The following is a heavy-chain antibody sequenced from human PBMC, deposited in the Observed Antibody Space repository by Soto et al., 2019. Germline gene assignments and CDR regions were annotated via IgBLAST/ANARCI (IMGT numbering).Heavy chain of an antibody. Sequence: GESLKISCKGSGYNFTSYWIGWVRQMPGKGLEWMGIIYPGDSDTRYSPSFQGQVTISADKSISTAYLQWSSLKASDTAMYYCARHSLGAIRNYYYGMDVWGQGTTVTVSS. J-gene: IGHJ6*02. CDR2: IYPGDSDT. CDR3: ARHSLGAIRNYYYGMDV. CDR1: GYNFTSYW. D-gene: IGHD3-16*01. V-gene: IGHV5-51*01.